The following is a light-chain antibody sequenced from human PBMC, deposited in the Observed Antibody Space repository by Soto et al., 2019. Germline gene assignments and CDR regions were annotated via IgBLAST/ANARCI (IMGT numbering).Light chain of an antibody. CDR2: EVS. J-gene: IGLJ3*02. V-gene: IGLV2-14*01. CDR1: SSDVGGYNY. CDR3: SSFTSINTWV. Sequence: QSALTQPASVSGSPGQSITISCTGTSSDVGGYNYVSWYQQHPGKTPKLKIYEVSNRPSGVSDRFSGSKSGNTASLTISGLQADDEADYYCSSFTSINTWVFGGGTKVTVL.